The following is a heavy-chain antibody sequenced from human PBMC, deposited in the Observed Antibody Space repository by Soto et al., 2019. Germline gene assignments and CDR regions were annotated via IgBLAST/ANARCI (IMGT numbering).Heavy chain of an antibody. V-gene: IGHV4-4*02. J-gene: IGHJ6*02. CDR2: IHHSGST. CDR3: ARRGYWTNGVCYYGMDV. CDR1: GGSISSSNW. D-gene: IGHD2-8*01. Sequence: QVQLQESGPGLVKPSGTLSLTCAVSGGSISSSNWWSWVRQPPGKGLEWIGVIHHSGSTNYNQSLQSRVTISVDKSKSKFSMKLSSVTAGDTAVYYCARRGYWTNGVCYYGMDVWGQGTTVTVSS.